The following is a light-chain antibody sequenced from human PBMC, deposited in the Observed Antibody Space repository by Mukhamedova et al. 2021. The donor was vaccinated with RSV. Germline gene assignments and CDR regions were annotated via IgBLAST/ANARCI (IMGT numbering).Light chain of an antibody. CDR3: QHYDSLPLT. Sequence: WYQRRVHGKAPKLLIYDASNLETGVPSRFSGRRSGTHFTFTITSLQPEDIATYYCQHYDSLPLTFGPGTKVDIK. J-gene: IGKJ3*01. CDR2: DAS. V-gene: IGKV1-33*01.